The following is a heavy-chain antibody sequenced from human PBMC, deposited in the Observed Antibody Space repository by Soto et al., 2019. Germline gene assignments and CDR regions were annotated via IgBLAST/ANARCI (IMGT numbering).Heavy chain of an antibody. Sequence: SETLSLTCTVCGGSMSRYYCTWIRQPPWKGLEWIGNIHYTGSTNYNPSLKSRVTILLGTSTSQFSLKVSSVTAADTAVYYCARDLTISSTYGPLDPCGHGILVTVSS. CDR2: IHYTGST. CDR3: ARDLTISSTYGPLDP. D-gene: IGHD1-1*01. V-gene: IGHV4-59*01. CDR1: GGSMSRYY. J-gene: IGHJ5*02.